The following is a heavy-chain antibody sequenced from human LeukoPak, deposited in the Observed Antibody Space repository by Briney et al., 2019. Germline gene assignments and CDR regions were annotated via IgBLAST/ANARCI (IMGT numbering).Heavy chain of an antibody. CDR1: GGSFSGYY. CDR2: INHSGST. D-gene: IGHD3-10*01. V-gene: IGHV4-34*01. J-gene: IGHJ4*02. Sequence: NTSETLSLTCAVYGGSFSGYYWSWIRQPPGKGLEWIGEINHSGSTNYNPSLKSRVTISVDTSKNQFSLKLSSVTAADTAVYYCASQRFGELFRWGQGTLVTVSS. CDR3: ASQRFGELFR.